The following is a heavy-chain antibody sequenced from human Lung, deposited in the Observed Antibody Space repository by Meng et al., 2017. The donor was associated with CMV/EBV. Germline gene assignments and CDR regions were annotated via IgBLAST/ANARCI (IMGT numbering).Heavy chain of an antibody. CDR2: INPSDRWT. J-gene: IGHJ6*02. D-gene: IGHD1-14*01. CDR3: ARAGVLPSDPTANRYYGLDV. V-gene: IGHV1-46*01. CDR1: GYTFTSYN. Sequence: ASVXVSXKASGYTFTSYNMHWVRQAPGQGLEWMGMINPSDRWTTYAQRFQGRVTMTTDTSTSTVYMELSSLRSDDTAVYYCARAGVLPSDPTANRYYGLDVWXQGTTVTVSS.